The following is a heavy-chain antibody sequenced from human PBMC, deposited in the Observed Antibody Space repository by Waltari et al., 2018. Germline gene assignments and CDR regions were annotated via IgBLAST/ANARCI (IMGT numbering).Heavy chain of an antibody. CDR3: ASRIGGITPLTG. CDR1: GGSFNAYY. D-gene: IGHD1-26*01. V-gene: IGHV4-34*01. CDR2: INHVGDT. Sequence: QLQLQQWGAGLLKPSETLALTCAVYGGSFNAYYWTWIRQAPGKGLEWIGEINHVGDTNKNPSLKSRVTILIDASKNQFSLKLSSMTAADTAIYYCASRIGGITPLTGWGQGTPVIVSS. J-gene: IGHJ4*02.